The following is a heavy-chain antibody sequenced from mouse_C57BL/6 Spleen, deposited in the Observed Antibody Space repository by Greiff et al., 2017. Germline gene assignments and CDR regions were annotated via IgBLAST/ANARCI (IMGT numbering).Heavy chain of an antibody. CDR1: GFTFTDYY. CDR3: ARHGRGGYFDV. D-gene: IGHD1-1*01. CDR2: IRNKANGYTT. Sequence: VQLKESGGGLVQPGGSLSLSCAASGFTFTDYYMSWVRQPPGKALEWLGFIRNKANGYTTEYSASMKGRFTISRDNSQSILYLQMNALRAEDSATYYCARHGRGGYFDVWGTGTTVTVSS. V-gene: IGHV7-3*01. J-gene: IGHJ1*03.